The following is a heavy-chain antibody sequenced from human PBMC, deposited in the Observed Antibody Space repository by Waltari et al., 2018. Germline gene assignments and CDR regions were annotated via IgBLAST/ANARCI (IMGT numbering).Heavy chain of an antibody. D-gene: IGHD2-15*01. CDR3: ARERSGVAATLRGFDP. Sequence: QVQLVKSGAEVKKPAASVKVSCKASGYTFPSYYMHWVRQAHGQGLEWMGIINPSGGSTIYAQKFQGRVTMTRDTSTSTVYMELSSLRSEDTAVYYCARERSGVAATLRGFDPWGQGTLVTVSS. CDR2: INPSGGST. CDR1: GYTFPSYY. J-gene: IGHJ5*02. V-gene: IGHV1-46*01.